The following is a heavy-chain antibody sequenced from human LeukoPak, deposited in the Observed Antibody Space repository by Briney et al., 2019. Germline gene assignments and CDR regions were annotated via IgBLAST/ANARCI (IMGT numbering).Heavy chain of an antibody. D-gene: IGHD1-26*01. CDR1: GFTFSSYT. Sequence: TGGSLRLSCAASGFTFSSYTMNWVRQAPGKGLEWVSYISSSGSTIYYADSVKGRFAVSRDNSKNSLYLQMNSLRAEDTAVYYCATNSGSSGTPQYWGQGTLVTVSS. CDR3: ATNSGSSGTPQY. V-gene: IGHV3-48*04. CDR2: ISSSGSTI. J-gene: IGHJ4*02.